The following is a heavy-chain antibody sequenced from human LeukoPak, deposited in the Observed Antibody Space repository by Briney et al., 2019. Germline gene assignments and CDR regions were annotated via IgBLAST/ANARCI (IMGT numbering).Heavy chain of an antibody. CDR3: ARGRTTMIVVVTKEFDY. CDR2: INHSGST. CDR1: GASISSYY. J-gene: IGHJ4*02. D-gene: IGHD3-22*01. Sequence: SETLSLTCTVSGASISSYYWSWIRQPPGKGLEWIGEINHSGSTNYNPSLKSRVTISVDTSKNQFSLKLSSVTAADTAVYYCARGRTTMIVVVTKEFDYWGQGTLVTVSS. V-gene: IGHV4-34*01.